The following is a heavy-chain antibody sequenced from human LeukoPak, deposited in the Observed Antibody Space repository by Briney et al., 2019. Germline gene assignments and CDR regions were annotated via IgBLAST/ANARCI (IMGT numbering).Heavy chain of an antibody. CDR1: GGSISSYY. Sequence: SETLSLNCTGSGGSISSYYWSWLRQPPGQGLKGRGNIYYSGSTNYNPSLKRRVIITVDTSNKDYSLKRSSVTADDTAVYYCARFNRAIAAAGLGWFDIWGQGTLVTVSS. D-gene: IGHD6-13*01. CDR2: IYYSGST. CDR3: ARFNRAIAAAGLGWFDI. V-gene: IGHV4-59*08. J-gene: IGHJ5*02.